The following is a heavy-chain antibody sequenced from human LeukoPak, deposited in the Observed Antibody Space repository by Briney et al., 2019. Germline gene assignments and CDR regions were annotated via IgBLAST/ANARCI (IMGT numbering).Heavy chain of an antibody. Sequence: SETLSLTCTVSGGSISSYYWSWIRQPPGKGLEWIGYIYCSGSTNYNPSLKSRVTISVDTSKNQFSLKLSSVTAADTAVYYCARDSPGAVAGGGPGWFDPWGQGTLVTVSS. CDR1: GGSISSYY. V-gene: IGHV4-59*01. CDR3: ARDSPGAVAGGGPGWFDP. D-gene: IGHD6-19*01. CDR2: IYCSGST. J-gene: IGHJ5*02.